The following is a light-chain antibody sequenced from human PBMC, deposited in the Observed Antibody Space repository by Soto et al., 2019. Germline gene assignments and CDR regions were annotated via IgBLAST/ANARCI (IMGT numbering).Light chain of an antibody. CDR2: AAS. J-gene: IGKJ1*01. V-gene: IGKV1-39*01. Sequence: DIQMTHSPSSLSASVGDRVTITCRASQSISSSLNWYQQKPGKAPKLLIYAASRLQSGVPSRFSGSGSGTDFTLTISSLQPEDFATYYCQQSYSTPRTFGQGTKVEIK. CDR1: QSISSS. CDR3: QQSYSTPRT.